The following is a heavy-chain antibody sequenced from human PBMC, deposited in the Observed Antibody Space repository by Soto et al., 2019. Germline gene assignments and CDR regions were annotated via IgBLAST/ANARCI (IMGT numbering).Heavy chain of an antibody. CDR1: GGTFSSYA. J-gene: IGHJ6*02. CDR3: ARRVEMASLKAYYGMDV. CDR2: IIPIFGTA. D-gene: IGHD5-12*01. V-gene: IGHV1-69*13. Sequence: GASVKVSCKASGGTFSSYAISWVRQAPGQGLEWMGGIIPIFGTANYAQKFQGRVTITADESTSTAYMELSSLRSEDTAVYYCARRVEMASLKAYYGMDVWGQGTTVTVSS.